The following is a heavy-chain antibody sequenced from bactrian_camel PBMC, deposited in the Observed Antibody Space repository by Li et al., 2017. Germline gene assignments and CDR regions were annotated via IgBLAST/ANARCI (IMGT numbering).Heavy chain of an antibody. D-gene: IGHD1*01. V-gene: IGHV3S1*01. CDR3: AACRVAIRDYNY. CDR2: ISSGGAFT. Sequence: HVQLVESGGGSVQAGGSLRLSCAASVYTYIVAHGCMGWFRQAPGRGLEWVSTISSGGAFTRYADSAKGRFTISIDNAKNTLYLQMNNLQTEDTAVYYCAACRVAIRDYNYWGQGTQVTVS. J-gene: IGHJ4*01. CDR1: VYTYIVAHG.